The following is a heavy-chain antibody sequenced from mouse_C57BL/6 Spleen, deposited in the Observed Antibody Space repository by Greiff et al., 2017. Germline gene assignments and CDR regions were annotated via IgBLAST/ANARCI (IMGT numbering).Heavy chain of an antibody. D-gene: IGHD2-3*01. V-gene: IGHV1-47*01. J-gene: IGHJ3*01. CDR3: ARGMGCALFAY. CDR1: GYTFTTYP. CDR2: FHPYNDDT. Sequence: QVQLKESGAELVKPGASVTMSCKASGYTFTTYPIEWMKQYHGKSLEWIGNFHPYNDDTKYNAKFKGKATMTVEQSSCTVYLMLSRLTSDDAAVYYCARGMGCALFAYWGQGTLVTVSA.